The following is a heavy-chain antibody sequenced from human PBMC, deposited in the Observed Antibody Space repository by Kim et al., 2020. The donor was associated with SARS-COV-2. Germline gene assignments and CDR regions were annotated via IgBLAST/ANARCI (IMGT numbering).Heavy chain of an antibody. V-gene: IGHV3-33*07. D-gene: IGHD3-10*01. J-gene: IGHJ4*02. CDR2: IWFDGSNE. CDR3: AAYDGWGSSLY. CDR1: GFTFSQYG. Sequence: GGSLRLSCAASGFTFSQYGMYWVRQAPGKGLECVAVIWFDGSNEKYPDSVKGRFTISRDNSKSMLDLQMSSLRAEDTATYYCAAYDGWGSSLYWGQGTPVTVSS.